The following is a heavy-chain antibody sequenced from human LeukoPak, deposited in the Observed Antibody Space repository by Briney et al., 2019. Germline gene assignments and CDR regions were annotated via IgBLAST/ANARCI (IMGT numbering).Heavy chain of an antibody. CDR3: ARDRDDYYDSSGYSPLDY. J-gene: IGHJ4*02. Sequence: GASVKVSCKASGYTFTSYGISWVRQAPGQGLEWMGGIIPIFGTANYAQKFQGRVTITADESTSTAYMELSSLRSEDTAVYYCARDRDDYYDSSGYSPLDYWGQGTLVTVSS. D-gene: IGHD3-22*01. V-gene: IGHV1-69*13. CDR2: IIPIFGTA. CDR1: GYTFTSYG.